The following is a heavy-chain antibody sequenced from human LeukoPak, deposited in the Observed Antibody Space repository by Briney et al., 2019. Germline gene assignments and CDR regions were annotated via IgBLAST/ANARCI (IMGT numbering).Heavy chain of an antibody. CDR1: GFTFSSYA. Sequence: GGSLRLSCAASGFTFSSYAMSWVRQAPGKGLEGVSAISGSGGSTYYADSVKGRFTISRDNSKNTLYLQMNSLRAEDTAVYYCAKDRGYSYDPGDAFDIWGQGTMVTVSS. J-gene: IGHJ3*02. V-gene: IGHV3-23*01. D-gene: IGHD5-18*01. CDR2: ISGSGGST. CDR3: AKDRGYSYDPGDAFDI.